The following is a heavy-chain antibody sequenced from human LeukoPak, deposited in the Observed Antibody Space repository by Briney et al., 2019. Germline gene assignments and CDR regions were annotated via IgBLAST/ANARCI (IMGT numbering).Heavy chain of an antibody. CDR2: IHHSGST. V-gene: IGHV4-4*02. J-gene: IGHJ4*02. CDR3: ARGLYGSDSY. CDR1: GASVSSSNW. D-gene: IGHD6-19*01. Sequence: SETLSLTCAVSGASVSSSNWWIWVRQPPKKGLEWIGEIHHSGSTNYNPSLKSRVTMSVDTSKNRISLRLSSVTAADTAVYYCARGLYGSDSYWGQGNLVTVSS.